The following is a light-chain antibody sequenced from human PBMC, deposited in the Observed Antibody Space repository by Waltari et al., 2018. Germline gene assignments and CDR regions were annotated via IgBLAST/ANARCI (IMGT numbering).Light chain of an antibody. Sequence: DIQMTQSPSSVSASVGDSVTITCRASQGVNSWLGWYQQEPGKAPKLLIYAASSLQGGVPSRFSGRGFGTEFTLTITSLQPEDFAVYYCQQSNSFPLTFGGGTKVGI. V-gene: IGKV1-12*01. CDR2: AAS. CDR3: QQSNSFPLT. J-gene: IGKJ4*01. CDR1: QGVNSW.